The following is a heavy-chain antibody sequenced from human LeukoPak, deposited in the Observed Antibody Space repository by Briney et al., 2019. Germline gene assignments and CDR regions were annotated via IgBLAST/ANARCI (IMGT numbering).Heavy chain of an antibody. J-gene: IGHJ4*02. CDR1: GFTFSSYS. CDR3: AREGYGSGSLYYFDY. D-gene: IGHD3-10*01. Sequence: PGGSLRLSCAASGFTFSSYSMNCVRQAPGKGLEWVSYISSSSSTIYYADSVKGRFTISRDNAKNSLYLQMNSLRAEDTAVYYCAREGYGSGSLYYFDYWGQGTLVTVSS. V-gene: IGHV3-48*01. CDR2: ISSSSSTI.